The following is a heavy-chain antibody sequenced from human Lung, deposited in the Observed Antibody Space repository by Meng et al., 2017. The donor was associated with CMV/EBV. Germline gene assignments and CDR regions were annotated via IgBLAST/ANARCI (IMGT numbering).Heavy chain of an antibody. V-gene: IGHV3-15*07. CDR3: SSGNGKSGCDY. Sequence: ASGFTVTNSGMTWLRQDPGKGRARVVRSNTIAERGTTHHIAPVKGRFPISRDDSQNPVYLQMNSLETEDTALYYCSSGNGKSGCDYWGQGTLVTVSS. CDR1: GFTVTNSG. J-gene: IGHJ4*02. CDR2: SNTIAERGTT. D-gene: IGHD3-10*01.